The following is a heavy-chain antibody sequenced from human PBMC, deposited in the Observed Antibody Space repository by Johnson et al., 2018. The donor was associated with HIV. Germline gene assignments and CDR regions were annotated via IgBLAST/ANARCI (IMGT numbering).Heavy chain of an antibody. Sequence: EMQLVESGGGVVQPGGSLRLSCAASGFTFSSYGMHWVRQAPGKGLEWVSGINWNGGSTSYADSVKGRFTISRDNAKTSLYLQVNSLGAEDTAVYYCAKVLGYSSSSRDAFDIWGQGTMVTVSS. CDR2: INWNGGST. J-gene: IGHJ3*02. V-gene: IGHV3-20*04. CDR1: GFTFSSYG. D-gene: IGHD6-6*01. CDR3: AKVLGYSSSSRDAFDI.